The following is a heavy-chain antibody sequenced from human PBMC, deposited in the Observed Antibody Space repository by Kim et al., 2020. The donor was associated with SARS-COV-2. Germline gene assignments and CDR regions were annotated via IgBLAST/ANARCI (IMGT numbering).Heavy chain of an antibody. D-gene: IGHD2-2*01. V-gene: IGHV3-15*01. CDR1: GFTFSNAW. CDR2: IKSKTDGGTT. Sequence: GGSLRLSCAASGFTFSNAWMSWVRQAPGKGLEWVGRIKSKTDGGTTDYAAPVKGRFTISRDDSKNTLYLQMNSLKTEDTAVYYCTTDSYCSSTSCYDDYYYYGMDVWGQGTTVTVSS. J-gene: IGHJ6*02. CDR3: TTDSYCSSTSCYDDYYYYGMDV.